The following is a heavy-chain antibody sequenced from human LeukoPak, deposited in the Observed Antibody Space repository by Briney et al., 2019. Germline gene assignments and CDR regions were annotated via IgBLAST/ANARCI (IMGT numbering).Heavy chain of an antibody. V-gene: IGHV4-59*01. Sequence: PSETLSLTCTVSGGFISSYYWSWIRQPPGKGLEWIGFISYSGSTYYNPSLKSRVTMSVDTSKNQFSLNLRSVTAADTAVYYCARDRYSYGFWGQEILVTVSS. CDR1: GGFISSYY. D-gene: IGHD5-18*01. J-gene: IGHJ4*02. CDR3: ARDRYSYGF. CDR2: ISYSGST.